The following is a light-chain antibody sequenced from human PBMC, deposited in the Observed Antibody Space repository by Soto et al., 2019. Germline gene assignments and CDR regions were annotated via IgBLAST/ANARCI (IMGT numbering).Light chain of an antibody. Sequence: QSALTQPASVSGSPGQSITISCTGTSSDIGDYNYVSWYQQHPGKAPKLMIYDVSNRPSGVSNRFSGSKSGNTASLTISGLQTEDEADYYCRSYTTSSTLGVFGGGTKLTVL. J-gene: IGLJ2*01. CDR2: DVS. CDR1: SSDIGDYNY. V-gene: IGLV2-14*01. CDR3: RSYTTSSTLGV.